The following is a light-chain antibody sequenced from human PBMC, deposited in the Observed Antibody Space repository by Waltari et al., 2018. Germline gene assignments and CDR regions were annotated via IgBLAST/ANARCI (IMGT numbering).Light chain of an antibody. Sequence: SYVLTQPPSVSVAPGQTARITCDGNKIGSKNVHWYQQKPGQDPVLVVYDDGARPSGIPERFSGSNSGNTATLTISRVDAGDEADYYCQVWDSGSDHYVFGTVTKVTVL. J-gene: IGLJ1*01. CDR2: DDG. CDR1: KIGSKN. V-gene: IGLV3-21*02. CDR3: QVWDSGSDHYV.